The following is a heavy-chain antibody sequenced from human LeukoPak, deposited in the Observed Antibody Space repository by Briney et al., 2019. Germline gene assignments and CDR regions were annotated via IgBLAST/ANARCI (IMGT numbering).Heavy chain of an antibody. Sequence: PSETLSLTRTVSGVSISSSNSYWGWLRQPPGKGLEWIGSIYYSGNTYYNASLKSQVSISIDTSKHQFSLRLTSVTAADTAVYYCARQTGSGLFILPGGQGTLVTVSS. CDR2: IYYSGNT. CDR1: GVSISSSNSY. CDR3: ARQTGSGLFILP. J-gene: IGHJ4*02. D-gene: IGHD3/OR15-3a*01. V-gene: IGHV4-39*01.